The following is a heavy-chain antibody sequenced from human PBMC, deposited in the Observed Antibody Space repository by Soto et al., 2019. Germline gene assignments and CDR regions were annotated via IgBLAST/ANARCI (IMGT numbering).Heavy chain of an antibody. J-gene: IGHJ4*02. CDR3: ARGVVAVRGIIKNYFDY. Sequence: GGSLRLSXAVSGFGFSDYYMSWIRQAPGKGLEWVSYISSDSGYTNYADSVKGRFTISRDNTNNSLSLQMNSLRADDTAVYYCARGVVAVRGIIKNYFDYWGQGALVTVSS. V-gene: IGHV3-11*06. D-gene: IGHD3-10*01. CDR2: ISSDSGYT. CDR1: GFGFSDYY.